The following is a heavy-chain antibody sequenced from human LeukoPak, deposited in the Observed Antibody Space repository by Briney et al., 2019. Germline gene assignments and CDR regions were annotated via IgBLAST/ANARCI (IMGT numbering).Heavy chain of an antibody. J-gene: IGHJ6*03. CDR1: GGSISTYY. CDR2: IYYIGST. CDR3: AKALGYCSGGSCYQPYYYYYYMDV. D-gene: IGHD2-15*01. V-gene: IGHV4-59*08. Sequence: PSETLSLTCTVSGGSISTYYWSWLRQPPGRGLEWVGYIYYIGSTNFNPSLKSRVTISIDTSKNQFSLKLRYVTAADTAVYYCAKALGYCSGGSCYQPYYYYYYMDVWGKGTTVTVSS.